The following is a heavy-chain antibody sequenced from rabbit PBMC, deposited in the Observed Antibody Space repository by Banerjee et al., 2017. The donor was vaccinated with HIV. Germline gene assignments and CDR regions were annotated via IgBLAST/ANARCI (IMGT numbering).Heavy chain of an antibody. V-gene: IGHV1S43*01. CDR1: GFDFSSSYC. Sequence: QQQLEESGGGLVKPEGSLTLTCKASGFDFSSSYCMCWVRQAPGKGLEWIGCIYTGSGGTGDASWVNGRFTISRSTSLNTVDLKMTSLTAADTATYFCARGSGYITLQLWGPGTLVTVS. D-gene: IGHD1-1*01. J-gene: IGHJ4*01. CDR3: ARGSGYITLQL. CDR2: IYTGSGGT.